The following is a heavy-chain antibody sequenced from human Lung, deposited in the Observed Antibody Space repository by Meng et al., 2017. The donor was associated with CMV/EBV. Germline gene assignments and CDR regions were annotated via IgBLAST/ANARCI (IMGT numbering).Heavy chain of an antibody. CDR3: ARDRGVVVPAAKYYYYGMDV. D-gene: IGHD2-2*01. Sequence: LXCAASGFTFSSYEMNWVRQAPGKGLEWVSYISSSGSTIYYADSVKGRFTISRDNAKNSLYLQMNSLRAEDTAVYYCARDRGVVVPAAKYYYYGMDVXGQGXTVTVSS. CDR1: GFTFSSYE. V-gene: IGHV3-48*03. CDR2: ISSSGSTI. J-gene: IGHJ6*02.